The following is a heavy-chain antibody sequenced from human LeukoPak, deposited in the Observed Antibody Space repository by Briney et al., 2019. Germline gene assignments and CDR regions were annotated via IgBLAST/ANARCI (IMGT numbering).Heavy chain of an antibody. Sequence: SGGSLRLSCAASGFTFSTYSMNWVRQAPGKGLEWVSYITSSSSTIYHADSVKGRFTISRDNAKNSLYLQMNSLRAEDTAVYYCAKKAGYYYEDGYLDYWGQGTLVTVSS. V-gene: IGHV3-48*01. D-gene: IGHD3-22*01. CDR1: GFTFSTYS. J-gene: IGHJ4*02. CDR3: AKKAGYYYEDGYLDY. CDR2: ITSSSSTI.